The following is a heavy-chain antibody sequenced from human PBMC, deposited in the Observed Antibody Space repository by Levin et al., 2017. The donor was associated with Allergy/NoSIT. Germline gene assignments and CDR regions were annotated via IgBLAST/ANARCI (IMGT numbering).Heavy chain of an antibody. CDR1: GFTFSSYW. J-gene: IGHJ6*02. D-gene: IGHD6-13*01. Sequence: PGGSLRLSCAASGFTFSSYWMHWVRQAPGKGLVWVSRINSDGSSTSYADSVKGRFTISRDNAKNTLYLQMNSLRAEDTAVYYCARQQLAPYYYYYYGMDVWGQGTTVTVSS. V-gene: IGHV3-74*01. CDR2: INSDGSST. CDR3: ARQQLAPYYYYYYGMDV.